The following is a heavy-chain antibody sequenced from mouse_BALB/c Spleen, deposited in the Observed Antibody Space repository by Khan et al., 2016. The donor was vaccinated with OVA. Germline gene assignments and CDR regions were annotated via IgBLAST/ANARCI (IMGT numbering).Heavy chain of an antibody. J-gene: IGHJ4*01. CDR2: IRDKANGYTT. V-gene: IGHV7-3*02. D-gene: IGHD4-1*01. Sequence: EVELVESGGGLVQPGGSLRLSCATSGFTFNDYYMTWVRQPPGKALEWLGFIRDKANGYTTEYSASVRGRFTISRDNSQSILYLQMNSLRAEDSATSYWAREWEFYAIDDWGQGTSVTVSS. CDR3: AREWEFYAIDD. CDR1: GFTFNDYY.